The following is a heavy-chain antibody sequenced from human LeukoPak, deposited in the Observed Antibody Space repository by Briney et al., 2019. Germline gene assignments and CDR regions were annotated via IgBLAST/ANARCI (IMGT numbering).Heavy chain of an antibody. J-gene: IGHJ4*02. Sequence: GSLRLSCAASGFTFSSYAMSWVRQAPGKGLEWDSAISGSGGSTYYADSVKGRFTISRDNSKNTLYLQMNSLRAEDTAVYYCAKVHPYSSGYYSLGYWGQGTLVTVSS. V-gene: IGHV3-23*01. D-gene: IGHD3-22*01. CDR2: ISGSGGST. CDR3: AKVHPYSSGYYSLGY. CDR1: GFTFSSYA.